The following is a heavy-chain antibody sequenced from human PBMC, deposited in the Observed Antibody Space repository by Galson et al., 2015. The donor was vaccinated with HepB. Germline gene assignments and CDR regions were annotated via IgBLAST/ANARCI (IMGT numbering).Heavy chain of an antibody. CDR2: IYYTGNT. Sequence: TLSLTCNVSGASMNTGGYYWSWIRQSPGKGLEWIAFIYYTGNTFYNPSLKSRVTISVDTSKKQFSLELSSATAADTAVYYCGRNPATRGVLNPNAYTAVEAWGQGTRFPVS. CDR3: GRNPATRGVLNPNAYTAVEA. V-gene: IGHV4-31*03. D-gene: IGHD3-16*01. CDR1: GASMNTGGYY. J-gene: IGHJ3*01.